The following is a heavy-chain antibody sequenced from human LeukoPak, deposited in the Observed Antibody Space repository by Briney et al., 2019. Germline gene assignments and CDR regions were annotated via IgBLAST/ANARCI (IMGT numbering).Heavy chain of an antibody. J-gene: IGHJ4*02. CDR2: IWYDGSNK. V-gene: IGHV3-33*01. Sequence: GGSLRLSCAASGFTFSSYGMHWVRQAPGKGLEWVAVIWYDGSNKYYADSVKGRFTISRDNSKNTLYLQMNSLRAEDTAVYYCARDGGYSSGWVYWGQGTLVTVSS. D-gene: IGHD6-19*01. CDR1: GFTFSSYG. CDR3: ARDGGYSSGWVY.